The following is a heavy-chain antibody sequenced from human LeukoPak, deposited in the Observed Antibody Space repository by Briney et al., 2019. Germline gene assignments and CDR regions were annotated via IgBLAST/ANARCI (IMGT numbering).Heavy chain of an antibody. CDR1: GHTLTVHY. J-gene: IGHJ1*01. CDR2: ITLHSGDT. CDR3: AREGQLGLDN. D-gene: IGHD1-1*01. V-gene: IGHV1-2*02. Sequence: ASVKVSCKASGHTLTVHYIHWVRRGPGQGLEWLGWITLHSGDTHYAQKYQGRLSMSSDTSISTGYMELSRLQFDDTAIYYCAREGQLGLDNWGQGTLVTVSS.